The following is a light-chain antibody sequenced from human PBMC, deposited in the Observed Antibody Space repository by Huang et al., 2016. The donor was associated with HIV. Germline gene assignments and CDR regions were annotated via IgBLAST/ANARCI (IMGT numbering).Light chain of an antibody. J-gene: IGKJ1*01. Sequence: EIVLTQSPGILSLSPGQRATLSCRATQSVSINSLAWYQQKPGQAPRLLIYDAFTRATGIPDRFSVSGSGTDFTLTISILEPEEFAVYYCQHFGTSSTWTFGQGTKVEF. CDR2: DAF. CDR1: QSVSINS. V-gene: IGKV3-20*01. CDR3: QHFGTSSTWT.